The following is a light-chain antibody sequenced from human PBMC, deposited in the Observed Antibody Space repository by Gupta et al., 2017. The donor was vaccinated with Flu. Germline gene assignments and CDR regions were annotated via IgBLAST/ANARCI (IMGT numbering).Light chain of an antibody. CDR1: QDISNY. J-gene: IGKJ2*03. CDR2: DAS. V-gene: IGKV1-33*01. CDR3: QQYDNLHRYS. Sequence: DIQLTKSPSPLSPLVGDRVTITCQASQDISNYLNWYQQKPGKAPKLLIYDASNLETGVPSRFSGSGSGTDFTFTISSLQPEDIATYYCQQYDNLHRYSCGQGTKLEIK.